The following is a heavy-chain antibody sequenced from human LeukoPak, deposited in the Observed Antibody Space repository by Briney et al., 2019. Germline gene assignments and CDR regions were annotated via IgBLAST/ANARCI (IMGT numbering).Heavy chain of an antibody. Sequence: GGSLRLSCAASGFTFSDHYMDWVRQAPGKGLEWVGRTRNKANSYTTEYAASVKGRFTISRDDSKNSLYLQMNSLKTEDTAVYYCARERSRNDFWSGYYYYYYYMDVWGKGTTVTVSS. CDR1: GFTFSDHY. CDR3: ARERSRNDFWSGYYYYYYYMDV. D-gene: IGHD3-3*01. J-gene: IGHJ6*03. V-gene: IGHV3-72*01. CDR2: TRNKANSYTT.